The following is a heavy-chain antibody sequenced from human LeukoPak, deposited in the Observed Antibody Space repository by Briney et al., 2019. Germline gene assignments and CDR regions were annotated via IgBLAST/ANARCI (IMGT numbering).Heavy chain of an antibody. D-gene: IGHD2-2*01. CDR1: GYTFTGSY. V-gene: IGHV1-2*02. CDR3: ARRYCSSTNCYYFDY. CDR2: INANRGGA. J-gene: IGHJ4*02. Sequence: ASVKVSCKASGYTFTGSYMHWVRQAPGQGLEWMGWINANRGGANYAQRFQGRVTMTRDTSITTAYMELSRLKSDDTAVYYCARRYCSSTNCYYFDYWGQGTLVTVSS.